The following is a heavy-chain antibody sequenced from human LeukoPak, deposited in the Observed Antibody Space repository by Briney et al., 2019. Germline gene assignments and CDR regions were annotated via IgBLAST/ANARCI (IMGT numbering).Heavy chain of an antibody. CDR3: ARDPYGSGSYYNFDY. J-gene: IGHJ4*02. CDR2: ISSSGGTI. CDR1: GFTFSDYY. V-gene: IGHV3-11*01. Sequence: GGSLRLSCAASGFTFSDYYMSWIRQAPGKGLEWVSYISSSGGTIYYADSVKGRFTISRDNAKNSLYLQMNSLRAEDTAVYYCARDPYGSGSYYNFDYWGQGTLVTVSS. D-gene: IGHD3-10*01.